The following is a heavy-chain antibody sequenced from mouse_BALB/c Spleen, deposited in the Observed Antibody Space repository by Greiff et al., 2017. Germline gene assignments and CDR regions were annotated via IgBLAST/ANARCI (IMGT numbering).Heavy chain of an antibody. V-gene: IGHV5-6*01. CDR3: ARDGDGTAWFAY. CDR1: GFTFSSYG. J-gene: IGHJ3*01. Sequence: EVKLQESGGDLVKPGGSLKLSCAASGFTFSSYGMSWVRQTPDKRLEWVATISSGGSYTYYPDSVKGRFTISRDNAKNTLYLEMSSLRSEDTAMYYCARDGDGTAWFAYWGQGTLVTVSA. CDR2: ISSGGSYT. D-gene: IGHD4-1*01.